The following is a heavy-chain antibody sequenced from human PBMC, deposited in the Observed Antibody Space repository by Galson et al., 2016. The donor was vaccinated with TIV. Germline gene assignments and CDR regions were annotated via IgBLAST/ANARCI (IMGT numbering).Heavy chain of an antibody. CDR1: GYTFTTYA. D-gene: IGHD6-19*01. J-gene: IGHJ4*02. Sequence: SVKVSCKASGYTFTTYAIHWVRQAPGHGLEWMGWINAGNGDTKYSQKVQGRVTISRDTSASTAYMELSSLTSEGTAMYYCARGATSAWPFDYWGQATLVTFSS. CDR2: INAGNGDT. CDR3: ARGATSAWPFDY. V-gene: IGHV1-3*01.